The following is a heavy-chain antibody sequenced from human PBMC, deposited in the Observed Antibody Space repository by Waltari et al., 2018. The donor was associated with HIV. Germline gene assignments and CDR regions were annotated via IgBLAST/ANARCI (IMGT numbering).Heavy chain of an antibody. J-gene: IGHJ6*02. CDR3: ARYLVWPGWGGMDV. CDR2: IYYSGST. D-gene: IGHD3-9*01. CDR1: GGSISSYY. Sequence: QVQLQESGPGLVKPSETLSLTCTVSGGSISSYYWSWIRQPPGKGLEWIGYIYYSGSTNYNPSLKSRVTISVDTSKNQFSLKLSSVTAADTAGYYCARYLVWPGWGGMDVWGQGTTVTVSS. V-gene: IGHV4-59*01.